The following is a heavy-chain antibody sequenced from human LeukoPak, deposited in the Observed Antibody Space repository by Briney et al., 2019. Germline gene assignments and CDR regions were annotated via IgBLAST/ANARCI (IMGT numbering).Heavy chain of an antibody. CDR2: IYYSGST. Sequence: SETLSLTCTVSGGSISSYYWSWIRQPPGKGLEWIGYIYYSGSTNYNPSLKSRVTISVDTSKNQFSLKLSSVTAADTAVYYCARGQTRGPRHAFDIWGQGTMVTVSS. CDR3: ARGQTRGPRHAFDI. V-gene: IGHV4-59*12. CDR1: GGSISSYY. J-gene: IGHJ3*02. D-gene: IGHD2-8*02.